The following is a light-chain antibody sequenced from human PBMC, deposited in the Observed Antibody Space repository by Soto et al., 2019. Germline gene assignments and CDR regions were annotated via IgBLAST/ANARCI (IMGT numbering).Light chain of an antibody. CDR2: LCS. J-gene: IGKJ4*01. CDR3: MQSRQLPRG. CDR1: QSLLYSNGYIY. V-gene: IGKV2-28*01. Sequence: DVVLTQSPLSLPVTPGEPASISCRSSQSLLYSNGYIYLDWYVQKPGQSPQLLIFLCSNRASGVPAGLGGMVSGTDFTVSISRVVADDGGVYDCMQSRQLPRGFGGGAKGELK.